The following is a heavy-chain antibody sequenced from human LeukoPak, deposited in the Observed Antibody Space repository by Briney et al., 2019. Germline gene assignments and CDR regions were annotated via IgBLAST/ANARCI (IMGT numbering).Heavy chain of an antibody. CDR2: IYYSGST. D-gene: IGHD6-13*01. Sequence: SETLSLTCTVSGGSISSGDYCWSWIRQPPGKGLEWIGYIYYSGSTYYNPSLKSRVTISVDTSKNQFSLKLSSVTAADTAVYYCARDRVAAAGPYYYYGMDVWGQGTTVTVSS. CDR3: ARDRVAAAGPYYYYGMDV. V-gene: IGHV4-30-4*01. J-gene: IGHJ6*02. CDR1: GGSISSGDYC.